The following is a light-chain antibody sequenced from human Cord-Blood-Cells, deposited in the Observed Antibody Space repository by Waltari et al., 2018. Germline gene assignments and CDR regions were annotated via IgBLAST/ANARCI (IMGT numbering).Light chain of an antibody. CDR1: RSDVGSHNL. V-gene: IGLV2-23*01. J-gene: IGLJ2*01. Sequence: QSALTQPASVSGSPGQSITVSCPATRSDVGSHNLDSWYPQHPGKAPKLRIYEGSKRPSGVSNRFSGSKSGNTASLTISGLQAEDEADYYCCSYAGSVVFGGGTKLTVL. CDR3: CSYAGSVV. CDR2: EGS.